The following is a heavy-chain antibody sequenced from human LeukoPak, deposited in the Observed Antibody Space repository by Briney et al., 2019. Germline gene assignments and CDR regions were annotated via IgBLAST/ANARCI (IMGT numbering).Heavy chain of an antibody. CDR3: AKDRVAVEDLLGFDS. CDR2: ISSSGSTI. J-gene: IGHJ4*02. Sequence: GGSLRLSCAASGFTFSSYEMNWVRQAPGKGLEWVSYISSSGSTIFYADSVKGRFTISRDNAKNSLYLQMNSLRAEDTAVYYCAKDRVAVEDLLGFDSWGQGTLVTVSS. D-gene: IGHD1-26*01. V-gene: IGHV3-48*03. CDR1: GFTFSSYE.